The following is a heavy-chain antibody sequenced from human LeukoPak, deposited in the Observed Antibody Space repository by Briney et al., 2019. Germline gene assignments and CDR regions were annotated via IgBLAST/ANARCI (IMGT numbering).Heavy chain of an antibody. V-gene: IGHV1-8*01. CDR2: MNPNSGNT. Sequence: GASVKVSCKASGYTFTSYDINWVRQATGQGLEWMGWMNPNSGNTGYAQKFQGRVTMTRNTSISTAYMELSSLRSEDTAVYYCARGRRYCSSTSCRYYFDYWGQRTLVTVSS. CDR3: ARGRRYCSSTSCRYYFDY. D-gene: IGHD2-2*01. J-gene: IGHJ4*02. CDR1: GYTFTSYD.